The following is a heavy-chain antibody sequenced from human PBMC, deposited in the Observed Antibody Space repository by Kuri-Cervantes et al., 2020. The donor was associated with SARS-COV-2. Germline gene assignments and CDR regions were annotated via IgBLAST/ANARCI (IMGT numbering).Heavy chain of an antibody. Sequence: GESLNIYRAASGFSFSDYYMSWIRQAPGKGLEWVAYISSSGSTINYADSVRGRFTISNDNAKKSLYLQMNSLRVEDTAVYYCSYGGQRYSYGMDVWGQGTTVTGSS. J-gene: IGHJ6*01. CDR2: ISSSGSTI. V-gene: IGHV3-11*01. CDR3: SYGGQRYSYGMDV. D-gene: IGHD3-16*01. CDR1: GFSFSDYY.